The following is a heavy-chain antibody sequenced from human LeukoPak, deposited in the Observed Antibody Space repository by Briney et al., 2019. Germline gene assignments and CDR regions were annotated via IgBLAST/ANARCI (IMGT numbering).Heavy chain of an antibody. CDR3: ARGGGLDV. CDR2: INHNGNVN. D-gene: IGHD3-16*01. CDR1: GFTFSDYH. V-gene: IGHV3-7*03. J-gene: IGHJ6*02. Sequence: GGSLRLSCAASGFTFSDYHMDWARQAPGKGLEWVASINHNGNVNYYVDSVKGRFTISRDNAKNSLYLQMSNLRAEDTAVYFCARGGGLDVWGQGATVTVSS.